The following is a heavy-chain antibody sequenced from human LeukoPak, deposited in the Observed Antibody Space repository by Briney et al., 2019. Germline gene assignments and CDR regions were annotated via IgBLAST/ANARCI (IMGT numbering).Heavy chain of an antibody. D-gene: IGHD4-11*01. CDR1: GFSFTTYR. V-gene: IGHV3-21*01. Sequence: PGGSLRLSCAASGFSFTTYRMHWVRQAPGKGLEWVSSISSSGSVIKYADSLRGRFTISRDNAKNSVYLQLNSLTAEDTAVYYCARMPSYSNYAFYFMDVWGKGTTVTVSS. J-gene: IGHJ6*03. CDR3: ARMPSYSNYAFYFMDV. CDR2: ISSSGSVI.